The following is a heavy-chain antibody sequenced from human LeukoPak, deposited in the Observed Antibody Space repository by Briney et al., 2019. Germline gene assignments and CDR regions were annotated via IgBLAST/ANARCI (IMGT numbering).Heavy chain of an antibody. CDR1: GFTFRSYP. J-gene: IGHJ4*02. D-gene: IGHD3-10*01. CDR3: AKDYYTSGSSGGRVFDY. V-gene: IGHV3-23*01. Sequence: GVSLRLSCAASGFTFRSYPMTWVRQAPGKGLEWVSTIGSSAGDTHYADSVKGRFTISRDNSKNSLYLQMNGMRAEDTAVYYCAKDYYTSGSSGGRVFDYWGQGTLVTVSS. CDR2: IGSSAGDT.